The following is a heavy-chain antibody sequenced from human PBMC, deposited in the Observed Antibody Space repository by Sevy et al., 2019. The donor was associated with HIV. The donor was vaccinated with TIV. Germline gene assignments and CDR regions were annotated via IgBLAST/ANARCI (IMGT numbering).Heavy chain of an antibody. J-gene: IGHJ6*02. CDR2: IKGDGSEK. Sequence: GGSLRLSCAASGFTFSHYWMTWVRQAPGKGPEWVANIKGDGSEKYYVDSVRGRFTISRDIATNSLYLQMNSLRSEDTSLYYCARDCNSATCLWGLDVWGQGTTVTVSS. CDR3: ARDCNSATCLWGLDV. V-gene: IGHV3-7*03. D-gene: IGHD1-26*01. CDR1: GFTFSHYW.